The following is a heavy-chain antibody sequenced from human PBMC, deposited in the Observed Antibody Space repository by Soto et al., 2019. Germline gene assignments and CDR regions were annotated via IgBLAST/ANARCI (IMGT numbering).Heavy chain of an antibody. CDR1: GGTFSTYA. CDR2: IIPLFGTA. Sequence: ASVKVSCKTSGGTFSTYAIYWVRQAPGQGLEWMGAIIPLFGTADYAQKFQGRVTITADKSTSTAYMELRRLRSEDTAVYYCARGGGGDCSGGSCYGWFDPWGQGTLVTVSS. CDR3: ARGGGGDCSGGSCYGWFDP. J-gene: IGHJ5*02. V-gene: IGHV1-69*06. D-gene: IGHD2-15*01.